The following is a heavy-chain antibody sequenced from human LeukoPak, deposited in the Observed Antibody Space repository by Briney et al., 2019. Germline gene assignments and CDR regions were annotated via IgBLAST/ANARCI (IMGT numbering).Heavy chain of an antibody. D-gene: IGHD1-26*01. CDR3: ARGQISGSYSDY. Sequence: GASVKVSCKASGGTFSSYAISWVRPAPGQGLEWMGGIIPIFGTANYAQKFQGRVTITADESTSTAYMELSSLRSEDTAVYYCARGQISGSYSDYWGQGTLVTVSS. CDR2: IIPIFGTA. J-gene: IGHJ4*02. V-gene: IGHV1-69*13. CDR1: GGTFSSYA.